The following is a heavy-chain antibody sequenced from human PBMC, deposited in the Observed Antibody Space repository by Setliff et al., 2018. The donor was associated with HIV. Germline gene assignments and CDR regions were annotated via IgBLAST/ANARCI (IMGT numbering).Heavy chain of an antibody. Sequence: GGSLRLSCAASGFTFDDYTMHWVRQAPGKAPEWVSLISWDGYNTYYVDSVKGRFTISRDNARSSMYLQMNSLRAEDTAIYYCARKFRPGHGVDVWGQGTTVTVSS. J-gene: IGHJ6*02. CDR3: ARKFRPGHGVDV. V-gene: IGHV3-43*01. CDR2: ISWDGYNT. D-gene: IGHD3-10*01. CDR1: GFTFDDYT.